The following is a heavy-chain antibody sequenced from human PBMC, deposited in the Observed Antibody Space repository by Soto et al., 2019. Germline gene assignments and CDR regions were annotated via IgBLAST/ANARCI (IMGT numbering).Heavy chain of an antibody. D-gene: IGHD2-21*01. CDR3: TRGGDPYKTGH. CDR2: IHYSGST. CDR1: GGSVNIGTYY. J-gene: IGHJ4*02. Sequence: SETLSLTCTVPGGSVNIGTYYWGWIRQPPGKGLEWIGFIHYSGSTNYNPSLKGRVTMSLDTSKNQFSLKLTSVNTADTAIYYCTRGGDPYKTGHWGQGTLVT. V-gene: IGHV4-61*01.